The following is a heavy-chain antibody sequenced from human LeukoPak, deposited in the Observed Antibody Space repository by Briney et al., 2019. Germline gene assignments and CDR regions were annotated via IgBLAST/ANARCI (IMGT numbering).Heavy chain of an antibody. Sequence: SETLSLTXTVSGGSISSSSYYWSWIRQPPGKGLEWIGSIYYSGSTYYNPSLKSRVTISVDTSKNQFSLKLSSVTAADTAVYCCARLVAGISVAPDYWGQGTLVTVSS. CDR2: IYYSGST. CDR3: ARLVAGISVAPDY. J-gene: IGHJ4*02. D-gene: IGHD3-3*02. CDR1: GGSISSSSYY. V-gene: IGHV4-39*01.